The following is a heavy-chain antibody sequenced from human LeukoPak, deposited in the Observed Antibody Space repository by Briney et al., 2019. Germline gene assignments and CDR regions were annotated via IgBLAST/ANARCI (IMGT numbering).Heavy chain of an antibody. J-gene: IGHJ3*02. CDR1: GFTFSSYS. Sequence: PGGSLRLSCAASGFTFSSYSMNWVRQAPGKGLEWVSSISSSSSYIYYADSVKGRFTISRDNAKNSLYLQMNSLRAEDTAVYYCARGKGMTTANDAFDIWGQGTMVTVSS. CDR2: ISSSSSYI. V-gene: IGHV3-21*01. D-gene: IGHD4-4*01. CDR3: ARGKGMTTANDAFDI.